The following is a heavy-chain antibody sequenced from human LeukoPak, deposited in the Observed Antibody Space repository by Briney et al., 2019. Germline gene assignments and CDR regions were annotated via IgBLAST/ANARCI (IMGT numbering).Heavy chain of an antibody. V-gene: IGHV3-66*01. CDR3: AKASPYYDFWSGYLDY. CDR1: GFSVSGNY. CDR2: IYSGGST. Sequence: GGSLRLSCAASGFSVSGNYVSWVRQAPGKGLEWVSTIYSGGSTYYVDSVKGRFTISRDNSKNTLYLQMNRLRVEDTAVYYCAKASPYYDFWSGYLDYWGQGTLVTVSS. D-gene: IGHD3-3*01. J-gene: IGHJ4*02.